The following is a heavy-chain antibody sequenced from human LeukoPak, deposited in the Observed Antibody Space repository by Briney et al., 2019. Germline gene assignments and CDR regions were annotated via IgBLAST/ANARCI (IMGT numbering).Heavy chain of an antibody. V-gene: IGHV4-59*08. Sequence: SETLSLTCTVSGGSISSYYWSWIRQPPGKGLEWIGYIYYSGSTNYNPSLKSRVTISVDTSKNQFSLKLSSVTAAGTAVYYCASIPYYYDSSGYFWGQGTLVTVSS. CDR3: ASIPYYYDSSGYF. D-gene: IGHD3-22*01. CDR2: IYYSGST. J-gene: IGHJ4*02. CDR1: GGSISSYY.